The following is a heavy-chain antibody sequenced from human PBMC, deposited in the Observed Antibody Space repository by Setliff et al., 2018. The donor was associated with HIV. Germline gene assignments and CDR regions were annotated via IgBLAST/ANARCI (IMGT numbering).Heavy chain of an antibody. CDR1: GYTFNTYG. D-gene: IGHD3-22*01. Sequence: ASVQVSCKASGYTFNTYGISWVRPAPGQGLEWMGWISPYNGDTRYAQSLQGRVTLTTDTSTNTAYMEMRTLRSEDTAVYYCVRGVTRDSSGYYRDEYFQHWGQGTLVTVSS. CDR3: VRGVTRDSSGYYRDEYFQH. CDR2: ISPYNGDT. V-gene: IGHV1-18*01. J-gene: IGHJ1*01.